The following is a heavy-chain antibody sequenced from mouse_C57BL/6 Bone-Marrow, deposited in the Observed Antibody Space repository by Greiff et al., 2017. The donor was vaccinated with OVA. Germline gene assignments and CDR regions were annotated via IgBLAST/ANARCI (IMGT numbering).Heavy chain of an antibody. D-gene: IGHD2-3*01. J-gene: IGHJ4*01. V-gene: IGHV1-50*01. CDR2: IDPSDSYT. CDR1: GYTFTSYW. Sequence: QVQLQQPGAELVKPGASVKLSCKASGYTFTSYWMQWVKQRPGQGLEWIGEIDPSDSYTNYNQKFKGKATLTVDTSSSTAYMQLSSLTSEDSAVYYCARTYDGYFLYAMDYWGQGTSVTVSS. CDR3: ARTYDGYFLYAMDY.